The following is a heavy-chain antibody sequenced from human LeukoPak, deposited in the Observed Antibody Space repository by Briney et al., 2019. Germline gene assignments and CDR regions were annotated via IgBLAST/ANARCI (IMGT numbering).Heavy chain of an antibody. V-gene: IGHV4-59*12. CDR1: GGSISTYY. CDR2: IYYSGST. CDR3: AAQMATFDY. D-gene: IGHD5-24*01. Sequence: SETLSLTCTDPGGSISTYYWSWIRQSPGKGLEWIGYIYYSGSTNYNPSLKSRVTISVDTSKNQFSLKLSSVTAADTVVYYCAAQMATFDYWGQGTLVTVSS. J-gene: IGHJ4*02.